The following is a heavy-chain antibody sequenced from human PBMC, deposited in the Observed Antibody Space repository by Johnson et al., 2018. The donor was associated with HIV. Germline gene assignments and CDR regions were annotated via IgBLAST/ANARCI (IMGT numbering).Heavy chain of an antibody. D-gene: IGHD4-17*01. CDR2: ISSNGGST. CDR3: ARESTATRGDAFDI. J-gene: IGHJ3*02. V-gene: IGHV3-64*01. Sequence: VQLVESGGGLVQPGGSPRLSCAASGFTFSSYAMHWVRQAPGKGLEYVSAISSNGGSTYYANSVKGRFTISRDNSKNTLYLQMGSLRAEDMAVYYCARESTATRGDAFDIWGQGTMVTVSS. CDR1: GFTFSSYA.